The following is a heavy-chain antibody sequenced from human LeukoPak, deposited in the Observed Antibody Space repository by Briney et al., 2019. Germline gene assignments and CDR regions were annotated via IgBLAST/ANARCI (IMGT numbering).Heavy chain of an antibody. V-gene: IGHV4-59*07. D-gene: IGHD3-10*01. Sequence: SDTQSLTCTVSGGSNSSDFWIWVRQPPGEGLEWIGYIYGSGSTNFNPSLKSRVSISVDTSKNQFSLKVNSVTAADTAVYYCARQDPRGVIWGQGTLVTVSS. CDR2: IYGSGST. CDR1: GGSNSSDF. J-gene: IGHJ4*02. CDR3: ARQDPRGVI.